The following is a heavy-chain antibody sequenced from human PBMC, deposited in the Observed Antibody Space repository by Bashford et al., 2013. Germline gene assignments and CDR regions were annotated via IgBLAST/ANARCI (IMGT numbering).Heavy chain of an antibody. D-gene: IGHD4-23*01. J-gene: IGHJ4*02. V-gene: IGHV1-46*01. CDR3: VKDYPDDHGDNECFFDY. CDR2: INPSGGST. CDR1: GYTFTSYY. Sequence: ASVKVSCKASGYTFTSYYMHWVRQAPGQGLEWMGLINPSGGSTNYAQNFQGRVTMTRDTSTNTVYMQMNSLRAEDTAVYYCVKDYPDDHGDNECFFDYWGQGTLVTVSS.